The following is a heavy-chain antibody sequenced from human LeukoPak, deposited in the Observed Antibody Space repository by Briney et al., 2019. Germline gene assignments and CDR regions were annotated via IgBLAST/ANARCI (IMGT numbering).Heavy chain of an antibody. CDR1: GYTFTGYY. CDR3: ARDPIYGSGSLEATNYFDY. CDR2: INPNSGGT. Sequence: ASVKVSCKASGYTFTGYYMHWVRQAPGQGLEWMGWINPNSGGTNYAQKFQGRVTMTRDTSISTAYMELSRLRSDDTAVYYCARDPIYGSGSLEATNYFDYWGQGTLVTVSS. D-gene: IGHD3-10*01. J-gene: IGHJ4*02. V-gene: IGHV1-2*02.